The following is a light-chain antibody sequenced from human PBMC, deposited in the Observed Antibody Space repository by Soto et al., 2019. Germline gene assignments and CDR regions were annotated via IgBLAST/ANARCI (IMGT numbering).Light chain of an antibody. V-gene: IGKV3-20*01. CDR2: GAS. CDR3: QQYGKLPIT. Sequence: EIVLTQSPGTLSLSPGERATLSCRASQSVTSSYLTWYQQKPGQAPRLLIYGASTRAAGIPDRFSGSGSGTDFTRTISSLEPEDFAVYYCQQYGKLPITFGQGTRLEIK. J-gene: IGKJ5*01. CDR1: QSVTSSY.